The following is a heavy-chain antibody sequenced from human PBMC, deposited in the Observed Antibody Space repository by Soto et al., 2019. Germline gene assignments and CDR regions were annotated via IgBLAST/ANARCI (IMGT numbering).Heavy chain of an antibody. Sequence: ASVKVSCKASGYTFTSYGISWVRQAPGQGLEWMGWISAYNGNTNYAQKLQGRVTMTTDTSTSTAYMELRSLRSDDTAVYYCARDPELEPTPPGYYYYGMDVWGQGTTVTVS. J-gene: IGHJ6*02. V-gene: IGHV1-18*04. CDR1: GYTFTSYG. CDR2: ISAYNGNT. CDR3: ARDPELEPTPPGYYYYGMDV. D-gene: IGHD1-1*01.